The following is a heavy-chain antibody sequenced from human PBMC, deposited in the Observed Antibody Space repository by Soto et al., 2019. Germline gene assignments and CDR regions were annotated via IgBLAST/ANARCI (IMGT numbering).Heavy chain of an antibody. J-gene: IGHJ3*02. Sequence: SETLSLTCTVSGGSISSSSYYWGWIRQPPGKGLEWIGSIYYSGSTYYNPSLKSRVTISVDTSKNQFSLKLSSVTAADTAVYYCARREIAVAGTGAFDIWGQRTMLTVSS. CDR2: IYYSGST. V-gene: IGHV4-39*01. D-gene: IGHD6-19*01. CDR1: GGSISSSSYY. CDR3: ARREIAVAGTGAFDI.